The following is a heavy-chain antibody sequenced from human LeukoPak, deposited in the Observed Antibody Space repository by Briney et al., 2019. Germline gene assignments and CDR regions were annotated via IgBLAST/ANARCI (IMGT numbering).Heavy chain of an antibody. CDR2: IYYSGST. J-gene: IGHJ5*02. Sequence: TSETLSLTCTVSGGSISSYYWSWIRQPPGKGLEWIGYIYYSGSTNYTPSLKSRVTISVDTSKNQFSLKLSSVTAADTAVYYCASISSSSLGFDPWGQGTLVTVSS. V-gene: IGHV4-59*08. D-gene: IGHD6-13*01. CDR3: ASISSSSLGFDP. CDR1: GGSISSYY.